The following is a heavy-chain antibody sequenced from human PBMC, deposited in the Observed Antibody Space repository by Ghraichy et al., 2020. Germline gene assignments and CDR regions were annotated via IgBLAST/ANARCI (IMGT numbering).Heavy chain of an antibody. CDR1: GYTFTSYD. J-gene: IGHJ4*02. V-gene: IGHV1-8*01. Sequence: ASVKVSCKASGYTFTSYDINWVRQATGQGLEWMGWMNPNSGNTGYAQKFQGRVTMTRNTSISTAYMELSSLRSGDTAVYYCALSAAGQYYFDYWGQGTLVTVSS. D-gene: IGHD6-13*01. CDR2: MNPNSGNT. CDR3: ALSAAGQYYFDY.